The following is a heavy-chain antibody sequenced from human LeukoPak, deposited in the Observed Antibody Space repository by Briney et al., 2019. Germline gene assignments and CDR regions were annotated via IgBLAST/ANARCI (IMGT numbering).Heavy chain of an antibody. V-gene: IGHV3-23*01. D-gene: IGHD2-21*02. CDR2: ISSTGGNT. CDR3: SKEGSDDYYFDY. J-gene: IGHJ4*02. Sequence: GGSLRLSRAASGFIFSDYGMSWARQAPGKGLEWVSVISSTGGNTYYADSVKGRFTISRDNSKNTVYLQMNSLRAEDTALYYCSKEGSDDYYFDYWGQGTLLTVS. CDR1: GFIFSDYG.